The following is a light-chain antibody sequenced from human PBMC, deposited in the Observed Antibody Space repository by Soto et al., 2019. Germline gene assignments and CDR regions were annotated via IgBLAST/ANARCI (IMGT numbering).Light chain of an antibody. J-gene: IGLJ1*01. CDR1: SSDVGAYNY. V-gene: IGLV2-14*01. CDR2: EVS. CDR3: SSYTSSSTFV. Sequence: QSVLTQPASVSGSPGQSITISCTGTSSDVGAYNYVSWYQHHPGKAPKPIIYEVSNRPSGLSNRFSGSKSGNTASLTISGLQAEDEADYYCSSYTSSSTFVFGTGTKLTVL.